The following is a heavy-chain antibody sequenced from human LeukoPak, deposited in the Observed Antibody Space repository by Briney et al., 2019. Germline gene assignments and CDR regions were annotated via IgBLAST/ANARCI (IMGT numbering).Heavy chain of an antibody. J-gene: IGHJ4*02. D-gene: IGHD6-6*01. CDR2: FDHEDGET. V-gene: IGHV1-24*01. CDR3: ATVPYSSSSGAFDY. Sequence: ASVMVSCKVSAYTRTKLYMNCGRQPPGKEREWMGGFDHEDGETIYAQKFQGRVTMTEDTSTDTAYMELSSLRSEDTAVYYCATVPYSSSSGAFDYWGQGTLVTVSS. CDR1: AYTRTKLY.